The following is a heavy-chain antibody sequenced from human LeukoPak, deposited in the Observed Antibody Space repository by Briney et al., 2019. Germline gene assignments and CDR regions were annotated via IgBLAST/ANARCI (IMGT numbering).Heavy chain of an antibody. D-gene: IGHD6-6*01. J-gene: IGHJ4*02. Sequence: PSETLSLTCAVYGGSFSGYYWSWIRQPPGKGLEWIGEINHSGSTNYNPSLKSRVTISVDTSKNQFSLKLSSVTAADTAVYHCASSIAARPTGYWGQGTLVTVSS. CDR3: ASSIAARPTGY. CDR2: INHSGST. V-gene: IGHV4-34*01. CDR1: GGSFSGYY.